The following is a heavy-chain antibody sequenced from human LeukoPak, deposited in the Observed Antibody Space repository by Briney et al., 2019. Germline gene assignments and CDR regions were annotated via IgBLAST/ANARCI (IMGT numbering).Heavy chain of an antibody. V-gene: IGHV1-69*04. CDR2: IIPILGIA. CDR3: ARYSSSSGGDYFDY. CDR1: GGTFSSYA. D-gene: IGHD6-6*01. J-gene: IGHJ4*02. Sequence: SVKVSCKASGGTFSSYAISWVRQAPGQGLEWMGRIIPILGIANYAQKFQGRVTITADKSTSTAYMELSSLRSEDTAVYYCARYSSSSGGDYFDYWGQGTLVTVPS.